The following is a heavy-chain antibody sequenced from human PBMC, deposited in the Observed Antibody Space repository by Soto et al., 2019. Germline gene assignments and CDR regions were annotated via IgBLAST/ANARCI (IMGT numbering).Heavy chain of an antibody. Sequence: SETLSLTCVVSGGSLSSYYWSWIRQPPGKGLEWIGYIYYSGSTNYNPSLKSRVTISVDTSKNQFSLKLSSVTAADTAVYYCARDLDARYFDWLFGLSGYWGQGTLVTVSS. D-gene: IGHD3-9*01. J-gene: IGHJ4*02. CDR2: IYYSGST. CDR3: ARDLDARYFDWLFGLSGY. CDR1: GGSLSSYY. V-gene: IGHV4-59*01.